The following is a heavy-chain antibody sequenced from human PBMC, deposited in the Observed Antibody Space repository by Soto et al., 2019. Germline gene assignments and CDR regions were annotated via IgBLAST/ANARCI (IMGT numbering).Heavy chain of an antibody. CDR2: IGGGPADT. J-gene: IGHJ4*02. CDR1: GFTFTNFA. V-gene: IGHV3-23*01. Sequence: PGGSLRLSCAASGFTFTNFALSWVRQAPGKGLEWVSAIGGGPADTYYADSVKGRFTVSRDNSKDTLYLQLNNLGVEDTAVYYCAKDLSNWGQGALVTVSS. CDR3: AKDLSN.